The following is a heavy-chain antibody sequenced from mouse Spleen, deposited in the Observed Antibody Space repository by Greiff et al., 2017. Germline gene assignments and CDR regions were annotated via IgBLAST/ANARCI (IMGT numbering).Heavy chain of an antibody. D-gene: IGHD1-1*01. J-gene: IGHJ4*01. CDR3: AREGGGSSSMDY. CDR1: GFTFSSYG. CDR2: INSNGGST. V-gene: IGHV5-6-3*01. Sequence: EVKLEESGGGLVQPGGSLKLSCAASGFTFSSYGMSWVRQTPDKRLELVATINSNGGSTYYPDSVKGRFTISRDNAKNTLYLQMSSLKSEDTAMYYCAREGGGSSSMDYWGQGTSVTVSS.